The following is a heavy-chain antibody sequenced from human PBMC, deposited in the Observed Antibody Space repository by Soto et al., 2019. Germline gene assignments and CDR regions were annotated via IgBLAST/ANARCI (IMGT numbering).Heavy chain of an antibody. CDR3: ARSMGSSSIPWFDP. CDR1: GGTLSSNT. D-gene: IGHD6-6*01. CDR2: IIPILGIA. J-gene: IGHJ5*02. V-gene: IGHV1-69*02. Sequence: GASVKVTCKDSGGTLSSNTSRWVRQAPGQGLEWMGRIIPILGIANYAQKFQGRVTITADKSTSTAYMELSSLRSEDTAVYYCARSMGSSSIPWFDPWGQGTLVTVSS.